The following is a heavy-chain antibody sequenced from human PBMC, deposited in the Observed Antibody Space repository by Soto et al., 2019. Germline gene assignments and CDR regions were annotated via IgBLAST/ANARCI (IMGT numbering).Heavy chain of an antibody. J-gene: IGHJ6*02. CDR1: GGSFSGYY. V-gene: IGHV4-34*01. CDR2: INHSGTI. CDR3: ARADRTLVTSYSLDV. Sequence: SETLSLTCAVYGGSFSGYYWTWIRQPPGKGLEWIGEINHSGTINFNPSLESRLTISLDTSKKHFSLKLSSVTDADTAAYYCARADRTLVTSYSLDVWGQGTTVTVSS. D-gene: IGHD2-21*02.